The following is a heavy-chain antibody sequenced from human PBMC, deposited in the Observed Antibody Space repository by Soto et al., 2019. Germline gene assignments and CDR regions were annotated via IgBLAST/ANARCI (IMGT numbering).Heavy chain of an antibody. CDR2: IIPMLGIA. Sequence: QVHLVQSGAEVKKPGSSVKVSCKASGGSFSSYTISWVRQAPGQGLEWMGRIIPMLGIANYAQRFQGRVTITADQATTTTYMELSSLTSEDTAVYYCARPVVSAAVFSVDGDYGADAFDIWGQGTMVTVSS. J-gene: IGHJ3*02. CDR3: ARPVVSAAVFSVDGDYGADAFDI. V-gene: IGHV1-69*02. D-gene: IGHD2-2*01. CDR1: GGSFSSYT.